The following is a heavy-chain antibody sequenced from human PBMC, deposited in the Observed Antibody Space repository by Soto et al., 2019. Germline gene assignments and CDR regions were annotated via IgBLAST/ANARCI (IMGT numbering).Heavy chain of an antibody. Sequence: QVQLQESGPGLVKPSQTLSLTCTVSGGSISSGDYYWSWIRQPPGKGLEWIGYIYYSGSTYYNPSLKSRVTRSVDSAKNQFTMELRSVTAEDTAVYYCARRMLRYCISTSCNWFDPWGQGTLVTVSS. CDR3: ARRMLRYCISTSCNWFDP. CDR1: GGSISSGDYY. J-gene: IGHJ5*02. D-gene: IGHD2-2*01. CDR2: IYYSGST. V-gene: IGHV4-30-4*01.